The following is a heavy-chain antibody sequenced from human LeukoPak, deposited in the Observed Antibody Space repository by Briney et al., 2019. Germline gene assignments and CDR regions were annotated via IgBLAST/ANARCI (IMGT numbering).Heavy chain of an antibody. CDR2: IFYSGTT. CDR1: GDSISSDY. CDR3: ARTRPQDHATSYMYV. Sequence: PSETLSLTCNVSGDSISSDYWSWIRQSPDKGLEWIGFIFYSGTTSYNPSLQSRVTISVDTSKNQFSLKLSSVTAADTAVYYCARTRPQDHATSYMYVWGTGTTVTVSS. J-gene: IGHJ6*04. V-gene: IGHV4-59*08. D-gene: IGHD1-26*01.